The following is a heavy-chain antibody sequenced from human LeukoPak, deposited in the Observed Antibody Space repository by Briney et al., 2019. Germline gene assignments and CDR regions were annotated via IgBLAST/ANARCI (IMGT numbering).Heavy chain of an antibody. V-gene: IGHV3-23*01. CDR2: MSGSAGST. CDR3: ARAVDFWSGYPQPNWFDP. CDR1: GFIFRDYH. J-gene: IGHJ5*02. D-gene: IGHD3-3*01. Sequence: RSGGSLRLSCAASGFIFRDYHMDWVRQAPGKGLEWVSAMSGSAGSTYYADSVKGRFTISRDNSKNTLYLQMNSLRAEDTAVYYCARAVDFWSGYPQPNWFDPWGQGTLVTVSS.